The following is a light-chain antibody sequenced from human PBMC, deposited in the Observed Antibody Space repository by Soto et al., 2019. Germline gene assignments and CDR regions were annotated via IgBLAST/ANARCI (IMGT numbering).Light chain of an antibody. CDR3: QQRQSYPLT. CDR2: GAY. J-gene: IGKJ4*01. V-gene: IGKV1-33*01. Sequence: DIQMTQSPSSLSASVGDRVTITCQASHDIGNYLNWYQHKPGKAPKLLIYGAYNLETGVPSRFSGGGSGTDFTFTITSLQPEDFATYYCQQRQSYPLTFGGGTKVEIK. CDR1: HDIGNY.